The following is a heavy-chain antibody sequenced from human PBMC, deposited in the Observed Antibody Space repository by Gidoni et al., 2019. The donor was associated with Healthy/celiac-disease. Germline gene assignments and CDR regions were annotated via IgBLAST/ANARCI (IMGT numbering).Heavy chain of an antibody. V-gene: IGHV3-30-3*01. CDR2: ISYDGSNK. CDR3: ARSGSYYFDY. D-gene: IGHD1-26*01. CDR1: GFTFSSYA. J-gene: IGHJ4*02. Sequence: QVQLVESGGGVVQPGRSLRLSCAASGFTFSSYAMLWVRQAQGKGLEWVAVISYDGSNKYYADSVKGRFTISRDNSKNTLYLQMNSLRAEDTAVYYCARSGSYYFDYWGQGTLVTVSS.